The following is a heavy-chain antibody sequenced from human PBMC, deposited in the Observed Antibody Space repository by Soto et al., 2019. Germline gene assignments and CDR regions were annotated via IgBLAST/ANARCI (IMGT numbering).Heavy chain of an antibody. CDR1: GGSISSGGYY. J-gene: IGHJ5*02. Sequence: SETLSLTCTVSGGSISSGGYYWSWIRQHPGKGLEWIGYIYHSGSTLYNPSLKSRATISVDKSKNQFSLKLSSVTAADTAVYYCARDQLEGNWFDPWGQGTLVTVS. CDR2: IYHSGST. V-gene: IGHV4-30-4*01. CDR3: ARDQLEGNWFDP. D-gene: IGHD1-1*01.